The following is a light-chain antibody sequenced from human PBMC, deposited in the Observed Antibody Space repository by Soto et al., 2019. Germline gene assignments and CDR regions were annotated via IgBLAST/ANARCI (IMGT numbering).Light chain of an antibody. CDR1: QSISDT. V-gene: IGKV3-11*01. Sequence: TQSPATLSVSPGGRVTLSFRASQSISDTIAWYQQKPGQAPRLLIYDASNRATGIPARFSGSGSGTDFTLTISSLEPEDFAVYYCQQRSNWLNFGGGTKVDIK. CDR2: DAS. CDR3: QQRSNWLN. J-gene: IGKJ4*01.